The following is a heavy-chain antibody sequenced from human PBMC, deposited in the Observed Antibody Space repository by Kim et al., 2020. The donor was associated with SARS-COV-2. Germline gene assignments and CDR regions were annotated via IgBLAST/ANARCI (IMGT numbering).Heavy chain of an antibody. CDR1: GLTFSSYG. Sequence: GGSLRLSCAASGLTFSSYGMHWVRQAPGKGLEWVAVISYDGSNKYYADSVKGRFTISRDNSKNTLYLQMNSLRAEDTAVYYWAKDLSWIQSFDYWGQGTLVTVS. D-gene: IGHD5-18*01. CDR3: AKDLSWIQSFDY. V-gene: IGHV3-30*18. J-gene: IGHJ4*02. CDR2: ISYDGSNK.